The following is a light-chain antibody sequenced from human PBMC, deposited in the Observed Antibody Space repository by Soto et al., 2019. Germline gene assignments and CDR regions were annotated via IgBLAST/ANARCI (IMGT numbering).Light chain of an antibody. Sequence: DIRMTKCASPLSASVGDRVTITCRASQGIRNDLGWYQQKPGKAPKRLIYAASSLQSGVPSRFSGSGSGTEFTLTISSLQPEDFATYYCLQHSSYLTFGQGTKVDIK. CDR1: QGIRND. CDR3: LQHSSYLT. V-gene: IGKV1-17*01. J-gene: IGKJ1*01. CDR2: AAS.